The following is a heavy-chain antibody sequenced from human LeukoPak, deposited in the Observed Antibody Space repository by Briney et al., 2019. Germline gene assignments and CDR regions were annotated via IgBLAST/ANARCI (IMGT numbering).Heavy chain of an antibody. Sequence: ASVKVSCKASGYTFTVYYIHWLRQAPGQSLEWMGWVIPNSGGTNYAQNFQGRVTMTRDTSISTAYMELSRLRSDDTAVYYCTRDISGSFYFDYWGQGTLVTVSS. D-gene: IGHD1-26*01. CDR2: VIPNSGGT. J-gene: IGHJ4*02. CDR1: GYTFTVYY. CDR3: TRDISGSFYFDY. V-gene: IGHV1-2*02.